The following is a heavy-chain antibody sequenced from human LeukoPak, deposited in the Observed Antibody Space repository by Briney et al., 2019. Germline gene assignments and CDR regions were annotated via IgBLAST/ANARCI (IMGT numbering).Heavy chain of an antibody. V-gene: IGHV3-64*01. CDR3: AREKVTTGFFDS. CDR2: ISPDGGST. D-gene: IGHD4-17*01. Sequence: GGSLRLSCAASGFTLSTYAMYWVRQAPGKGLEYVSAISPDGGSTFDANSVKGRFTVSRDNSKSTLYLHMGSLRADDMAVYYCAREKVTTGFFDSWGQGTLVTVSS. CDR1: GFTLSTYA. J-gene: IGHJ4*02.